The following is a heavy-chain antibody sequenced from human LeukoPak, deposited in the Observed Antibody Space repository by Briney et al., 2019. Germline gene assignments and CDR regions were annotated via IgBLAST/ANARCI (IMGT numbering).Heavy chain of an antibody. J-gene: IGHJ1*01. CDR1: GGSISSYY. Sequence: SETLSLTCTVSGGSISSYYWSWIRQPPGKGLEWIGYIYYSGSTNYNPSLKSRVTISVDTSKNQFSLKLSSVTAADTAVHYCARGSLDYDSSGYYSPEEYFQHWGQGTLVTVSS. V-gene: IGHV4-59*01. CDR3: ARGSLDYDSSGYYSPEEYFQH. D-gene: IGHD3-22*01. CDR2: IYYSGST.